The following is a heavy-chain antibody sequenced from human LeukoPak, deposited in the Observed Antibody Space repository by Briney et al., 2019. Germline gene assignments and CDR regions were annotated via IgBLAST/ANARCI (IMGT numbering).Heavy chain of an antibody. CDR2: ISYDGSNK. V-gene: IGHV3-30-3*01. D-gene: IGHD3-22*01. Sequence: GGSLRLSCAASGFTFSSYAMPWVRQSPGKGPEGGAVISYDGSNKYYADSVKGRFTISRDNSKNTLYLQMNSLRAEDTAVYYCARDGPTYYYDSSGFSWGQGTLVTVSS. J-gene: IGHJ4*02. CDR1: GFTFSSYA. CDR3: ARDGPTYYYDSSGFS.